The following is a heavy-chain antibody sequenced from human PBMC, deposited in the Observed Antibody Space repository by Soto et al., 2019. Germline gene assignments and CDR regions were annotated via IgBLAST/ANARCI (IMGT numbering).Heavy chain of an antibody. Sequence: SVKVSCKASGGTFSTYTFSWVRQAPGQGLEWMGRIIPIFGTPYYAQKFQGRVTITADKSTSTVYMELSSLRSDDTAVYFCARGLERTGYSLDKPTWFATWGQGTLVTVSS. CDR2: IIPIFGTP. D-gene: IGHD2-15*01. J-gene: IGHJ5*02. CDR3: ARGLERTGYSLDKPTWFAT. V-gene: IGHV1-69*06. CDR1: GGTFSTYT.